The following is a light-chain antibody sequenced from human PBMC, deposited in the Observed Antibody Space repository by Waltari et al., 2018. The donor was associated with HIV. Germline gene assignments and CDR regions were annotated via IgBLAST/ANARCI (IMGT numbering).Light chain of an antibody. CDR2: KDS. J-gene: IGLJ1*01. CDR1: AFPKQY. CDR3: QSAGV. Sequence: SYELTQPPSVSVSPGQTARITCSGAAFPKQYAYWYQQKPGQAPVLVIYKDSERPSGIPERFSGSNSGTTVTLTISGVQAEDEADYYCQSAGVFGTGTKVTVL. V-gene: IGLV3-25*03.